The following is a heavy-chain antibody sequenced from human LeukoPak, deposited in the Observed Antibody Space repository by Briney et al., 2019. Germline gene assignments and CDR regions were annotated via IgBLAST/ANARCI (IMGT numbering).Heavy chain of an antibody. V-gene: IGHV4-39*07. CDR2: LYYSGST. CDR1: GGSITNNNYY. D-gene: IGHD3-3*01. J-gene: IGHJ4*02. Sequence: SETLSLTCTVSGGSITNNNYYWDWIRQPPGKGLEWIGDLYYSGSTHYNPSLKSRLTISVDTSKNQFSLKLNSVTAADTAVYYCAREGGFYRPLDYSGQGTLVTVSS. CDR3: AREGGFYRPLDY.